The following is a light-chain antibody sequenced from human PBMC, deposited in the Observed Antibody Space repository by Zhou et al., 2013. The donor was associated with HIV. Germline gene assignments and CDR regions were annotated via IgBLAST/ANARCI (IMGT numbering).Light chain of an antibody. Sequence: EIVLTQSPGTLSLSPGERATLSCRASPSVSSSYLAWYQQKPGQAPRLLIYGASSRATGIPDRFSGSGSETDFTLSLSRLEPEDFAVYYCQQYGSSPITLGQGTRLDIK. CDR3: QQYGSSPIT. CDR2: GAS. V-gene: IGKV3-20*01. J-gene: IGKJ5*01. CDR1: PSVSSSY.